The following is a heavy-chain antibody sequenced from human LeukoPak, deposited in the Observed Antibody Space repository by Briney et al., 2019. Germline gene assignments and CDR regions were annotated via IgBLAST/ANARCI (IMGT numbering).Heavy chain of an antibody. V-gene: IGHV3-53*05. CDR3: AGAKKVVAPDY. CDR1: GFTVSSNY. J-gene: IGHJ4*02. Sequence: GGSLRLSCAASGFTVSSNYMSWVRQAPGKGLEWVSVIYSGGSTYYADSVKGRFTISRDNSKNTLYLQMNSLRAEDTAVYYCAGAKKVVAPDYWGRGTLVTVSS. D-gene: IGHD5-12*01. CDR2: IYSGGST.